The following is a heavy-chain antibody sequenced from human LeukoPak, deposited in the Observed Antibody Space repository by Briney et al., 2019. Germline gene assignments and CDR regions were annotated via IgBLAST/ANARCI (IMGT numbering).Heavy chain of an antibody. CDR3: ARGLYDSSFY. J-gene: IGHJ1*01. D-gene: IGHD3-22*01. Sequence: SETLSLTCTVSGYSISSGYYWGWIRQPPGKGLEWIGSIYHSGSTYYNPSLKSRVTISVDTSKNQFSLKLSSVTAADTAVHYCARGLYDSSFYWGQGTLVTVSS. CDR2: IYHSGST. V-gene: IGHV4-38-2*02. CDR1: GYSISSGYY.